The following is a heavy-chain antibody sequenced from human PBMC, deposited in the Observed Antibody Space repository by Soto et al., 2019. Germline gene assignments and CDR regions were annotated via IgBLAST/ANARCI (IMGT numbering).Heavy chain of an antibody. D-gene: IGHD2-2*01. J-gene: IGHJ6*02. CDR1: GGTFSSCA. CDR3: ARGRLGYCSSTSCRRGYYYGMDV. V-gene: IGHV1-69*13. CDR2: IIPIFGTA. Sequence: GASVKVSCKASGGTFSSCAISWVRQAPGQGLEWMGGIIPIFGTANYAQKFQGRVTITADESTSTAYMELSSLRSEDTAVYYCARGRLGYCSSTSCRRGYYYGMDVWGQGTTVTVSS.